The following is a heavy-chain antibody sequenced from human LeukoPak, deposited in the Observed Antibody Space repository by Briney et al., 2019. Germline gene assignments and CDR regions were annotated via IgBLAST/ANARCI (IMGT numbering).Heavy chain of an antibody. D-gene: IGHD3-22*01. V-gene: IGHV3-23*01. CDR3: AKTYDSSGIFDY. Sequence: GGSLRLSCAASGFTFSSYGMSWVRQAPGKGLEWVSAISGSGGSTYYADSVKGRFTISRDNSKNTLYLQMNSLRAEDTAVYYCAKTYDSSGIFDYWGQGTLVTVSS. J-gene: IGHJ4*02. CDR1: GFTFSSYG. CDR2: ISGSGGST.